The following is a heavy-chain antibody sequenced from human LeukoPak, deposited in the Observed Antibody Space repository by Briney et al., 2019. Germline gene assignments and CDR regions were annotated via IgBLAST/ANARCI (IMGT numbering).Heavy chain of an antibody. CDR1: GYSFTSYW. CDR3: ARGVTAYYYDSSGWILDY. Sequence: PGESLKISWKGSGYSFTSYWIGWVRQVPGKGLEWMGIIYPGDSDTRYSPSFQGQVTISADKSISTAYLQWSSLKASDTAMYYCARGVTAYYYDSSGWILDYWGQGTLVTVSS. V-gene: IGHV5-51*01. J-gene: IGHJ4*02. CDR2: IYPGDSDT. D-gene: IGHD3-22*01.